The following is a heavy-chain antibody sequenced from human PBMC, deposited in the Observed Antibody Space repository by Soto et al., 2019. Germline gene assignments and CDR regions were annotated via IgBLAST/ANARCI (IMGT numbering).Heavy chain of an antibody. CDR2: ISSSSSYI. CDR3: ARAPQLVPIPNYYYGMDV. V-gene: IGHV3-21*01. CDR1: GFTFNSYS. J-gene: IGHJ6*02. D-gene: IGHD6-13*01. Sequence: GGSLRLSCAASGFTFNSYSMNWVRQAPGKGLEWVSSISSSSSYIYYADSVKGRFSISSDNGKNSLYLQMNSLRAEDTAVYYCARAPQLVPIPNYYYGMDVWGQGTTVTVSS.